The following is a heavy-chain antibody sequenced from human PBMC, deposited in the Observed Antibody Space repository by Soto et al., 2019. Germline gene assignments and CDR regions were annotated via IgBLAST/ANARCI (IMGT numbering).Heavy chain of an antibody. CDR1: GFTFDDYA. J-gene: IGHJ4*02. CDR3: AKGDYYDSSGFFVYFDY. Sequence: GGSLRLSGAASGFTFDDYAMHWVRQAPGKGLEWVSGISWNSGSVEYADSVKGRFTISRDNPKKSVYLQMNSLRVEDTALYYCAKGDYYDSSGFFVYFDYWGQGALVTVSS. D-gene: IGHD3-22*01. V-gene: IGHV3-9*01. CDR2: ISWNSGSV.